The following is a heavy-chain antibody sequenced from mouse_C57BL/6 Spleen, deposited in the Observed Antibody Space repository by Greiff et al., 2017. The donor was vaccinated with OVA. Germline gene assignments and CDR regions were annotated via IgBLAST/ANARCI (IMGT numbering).Heavy chain of an antibody. J-gene: IGHJ1*03. CDR2: IWSGGST. CDR1: GFSLTSYG. CDR3: ARNPYYYGSSHWYFDV. D-gene: IGHD1-1*01. Sequence: VKLQESGPGLVQPSQSLSITCTVSGFSLTSYGVHWVRQSPGKGLEWLGVIWSGGSTDYNAAFISRLSISKDNSKSQVFFKMNSLQADDTAIYYCARNPYYYGSSHWYFDVWGTGTTVTVSS. V-gene: IGHV2-2*01.